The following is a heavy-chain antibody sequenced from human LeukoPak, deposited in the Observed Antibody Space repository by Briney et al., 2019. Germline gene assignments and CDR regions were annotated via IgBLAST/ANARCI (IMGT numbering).Heavy chain of an antibody. J-gene: IGHJ1*01. CDR1: GGSISSSSYY. Sequence: SETLSLTCTVSGGSISSSSYYWGWIRQPPGKGLEWIGSICYSGSTYYNPSLKSRVTISVDTSKNQFSLKLSSVTAADTAVYYCARTPWLSRYSSSSYWGQGTLVTVSS. CDR3: ARTPWLSRYSSSSY. D-gene: IGHD6-13*01. CDR2: ICYSGST. V-gene: IGHV4-39*01.